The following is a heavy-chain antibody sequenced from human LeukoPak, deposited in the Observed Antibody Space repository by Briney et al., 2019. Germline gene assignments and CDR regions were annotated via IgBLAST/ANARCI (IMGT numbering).Heavy chain of an antibody. V-gene: IGHV1-8*03. J-gene: IGHJ5*02. CDR1: GYSFTTYD. D-gene: IGHD3-10*01. CDR2: MNPNTGNT. Sequence: ASVKVSCKASGYSFTTYDINWVRQVAGQGLEWMGWMNPNTGNTGYAQKFQGRVTITRNTSINTAYMELSGLRSEDTAMYYCTRGSGMVRAGWDWFDPWGQGTLVTVSS. CDR3: TRGSGMVRAGWDWFDP.